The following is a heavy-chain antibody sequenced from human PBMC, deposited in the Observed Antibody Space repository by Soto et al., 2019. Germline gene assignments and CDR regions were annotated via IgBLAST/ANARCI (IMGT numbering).Heavy chain of an antibody. CDR1: GFSFSSYA. Sequence: DVQLLESGGGLVQPGGSLRLSCAASGFSFSSYAMVWVRQAPGKGLEWVAVISARGGRSYFADSVKGRFTLSRDNSKDVLSLEMNSLRAEDTAIYFCAKGSIEYSASVDNWGQGTVVVVSS. D-gene: IGHD5-12*01. CDR2: ISARGGRS. J-gene: IGHJ4*02. CDR3: AKGSIEYSASVDN. V-gene: IGHV3-23*01.